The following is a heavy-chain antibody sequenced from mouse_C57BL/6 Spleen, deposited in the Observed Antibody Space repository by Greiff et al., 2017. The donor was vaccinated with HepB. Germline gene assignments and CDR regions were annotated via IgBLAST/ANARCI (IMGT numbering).Heavy chain of an antibody. Sequence: VQLQQSGPELVKPGASVKIPCKASGYTFTDYNMDWVKQSHGKSLEWIGAINPNNGGTIYNQKFKGKATLTVDKSSSTAYMELRSLTSEDTAVYYCARGWLLLYYAMDYWGQGTSVTVSS. CDR3: ARGWLLLYYAMDY. CDR2: INPNNGGT. J-gene: IGHJ4*01. V-gene: IGHV1-18*01. CDR1: GYTFTDYN. D-gene: IGHD2-3*01.